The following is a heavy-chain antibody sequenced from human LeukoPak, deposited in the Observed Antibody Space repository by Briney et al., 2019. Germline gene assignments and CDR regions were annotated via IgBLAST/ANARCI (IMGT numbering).Heavy chain of an antibody. Sequence: PGGSLRLSCAASGFTFSSYSMNWVRQAPGKGLEWVSSISSSSSYIYYADSVKGRFTISRDNAKNSLYLQMNSLRAEDTAVYYCARDLRSYGLVGAGYWGQGTLVTVSS. D-gene: IGHD5-18*01. V-gene: IGHV3-21*01. CDR1: GFTFSSYS. CDR2: ISSSSSYI. CDR3: ARDLRSYGLVGAGY. J-gene: IGHJ4*02.